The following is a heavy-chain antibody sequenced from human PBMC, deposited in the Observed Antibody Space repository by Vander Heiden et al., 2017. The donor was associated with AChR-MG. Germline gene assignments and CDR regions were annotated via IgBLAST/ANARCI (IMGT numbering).Heavy chain of an antibody. V-gene: IGHV3-73*02. Sequence: EVQLVESGGGLVQPGESLKLSCAASGFTFSGLARPWVRQAPGKGLEWVGYIRSKANSYATVYSASVKGRFSISRDDSQNTAYLQMNSLKTEDTAVYYCTRQEDTIDYWGQGTLVIVSS. J-gene: IGHJ4*02. CDR1: GFTFSGLA. CDR3: TRQEDTIDY. CDR2: IRSKANSYAT.